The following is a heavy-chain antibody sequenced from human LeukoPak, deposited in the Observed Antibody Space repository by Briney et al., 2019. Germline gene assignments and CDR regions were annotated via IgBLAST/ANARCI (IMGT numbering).Heavy chain of an antibody. CDR1: GFTFSSYW. V-gene: IGHV3-7*03. Sequence: GGSLRLSCAASGFTFSSYWMSWVRQAPGKGLEWVTNIKQDGSEKDYVDSVTGRFTISRDNAKNSLYLQMNSLRAEDTAVYYCARDQRLLWFGELGYYFDYWGQGTLVTVSS. CDR3: ARDQRLLWFGELGYYFDY. J-gene: IGHJ4*02. D-gene: IGHD3-10*01. CDR2: IKQDGSEK.